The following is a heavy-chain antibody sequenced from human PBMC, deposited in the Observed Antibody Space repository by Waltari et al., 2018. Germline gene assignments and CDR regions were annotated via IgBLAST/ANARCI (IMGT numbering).Heavy chain of an antibody. Sequence: QVQLHQWGAGLLKPSETLSLICAVYGGSFSGYYWNWIRQPPGKGLEWIGEINPRGSTNDNPSLKSRVTISLDTSQNQFSLNLSSVTAADTAVYYCASTYWGGDCGSGWFDPWGQGTLVTVSS. CDR2: INPRGST. J-gene: IGHJ5*02. CDR3: ASTYWGGDCGSGWFDP. V-gene: IGHV4-34*01. CDR1: GGSFSGYY. D-gene: IGHD2-21*02.